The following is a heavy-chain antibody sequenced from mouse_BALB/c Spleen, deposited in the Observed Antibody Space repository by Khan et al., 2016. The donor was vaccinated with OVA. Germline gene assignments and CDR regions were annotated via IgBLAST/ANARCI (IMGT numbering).Heavy chain of an antibody. CDR2: ISDFAYTI. CDR1: GFTFSDYG. D-gene: IGHD2-13*01. Sequence: EVELVESGGGLVQPGGSRKLSCAASGFTFSDYGMAWVRQAPGKGPEWVAFISDFAYTINYAETVTVRFTLSRENVKSTLYLELRSPRSEGTALYYDSRRGEPAPFVFWGLGTLVTVSA. V-gene: IGHV5-15*02. CDR3: SRRGEPAPFVF. J-gene: IGHJ3*01.